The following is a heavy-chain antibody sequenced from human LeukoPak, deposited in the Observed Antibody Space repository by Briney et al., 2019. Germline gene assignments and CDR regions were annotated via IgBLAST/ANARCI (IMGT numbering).Heavy chain of an antibody. D-gene: IGHD6-19*01. V-gene: IGHV4-39*01. CDR1: GGSISSSSYY. J-gene: IGHJ4*02. Sequence: PSETLSLTCTVSGGSISSSSYYWGWIRQPPGKGLEWIGSIYYSGSTYYNPSLKSRVTISVDTSKNQFSLKLSSVTAADTAVYYCARHGPAQWLQTFDYWGQGTLVTVSS. CDR2: IYYSGST. CDR3: ARHGPAQWLQTFDY.